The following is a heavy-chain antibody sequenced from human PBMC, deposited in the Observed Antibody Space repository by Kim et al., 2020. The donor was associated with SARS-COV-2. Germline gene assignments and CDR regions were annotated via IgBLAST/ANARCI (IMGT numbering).Heavy chain of an antibody. D-gene: IGHD1-26*01. Sequence: GGSLRLSCAASGFTFSSYGMHWVRQAPGKGLEWVAVISYDGSNKYYADSVKGRFTISRDTSKNTLYLQMNSLRAEDTAVYYCAKDQAGATLLDYYYCYG. CDR2: ISYDGSNK. J-gene: IGHJ6*01. CDR3: AKDQAGATLLDYYYCYG. V-gene: IGHV3-30*18. CDR1: GFTFSSYG.